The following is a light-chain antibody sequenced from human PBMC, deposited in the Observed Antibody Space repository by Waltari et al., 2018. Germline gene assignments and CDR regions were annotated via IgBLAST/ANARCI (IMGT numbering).Light chain of an antibody. CDR3: QSYDSKNWV. Sequence: FMLTQPHSVSASPGKTGTISCTGSSCSVARNYVHWYQQRPGSAPPYIIYEDDQRPSGVPDRFSGSIDSSSNSASLTISGLKPEDEADYYCQSYDSKNWVFGGGTKLAVL. CDR2: EDD. J-gene: IGLJ3*02. CDR1: SCSVARNY. V-gene: IGLV6-57*02.